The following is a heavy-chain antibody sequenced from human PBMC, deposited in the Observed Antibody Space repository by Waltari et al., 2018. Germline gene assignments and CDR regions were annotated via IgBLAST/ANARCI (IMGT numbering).Heavy chain of an antibody. CDR2: INHSGST. D-gene: IGHD6-13*01. Sequence: QVQLQQWGAGLLTPSETLSLTCAVYVGSFSGYYWSWIRQPPGKGLEWIGEINHSGSTNYNPSLKSRVTISVDTSKNQFSLKLSSVTAADTAVYYCARGRVYAWFDPWGQGTLVTVSS. J-gene: IGHJ5*02. CDR3: ARGRVYAWFDP. V-gene: IGHV4-34*01. CDR1: VGSFSGYY.